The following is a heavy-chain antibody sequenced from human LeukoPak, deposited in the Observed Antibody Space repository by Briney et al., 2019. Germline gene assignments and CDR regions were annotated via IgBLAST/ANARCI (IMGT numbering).Heavy chain of an antibody. CDR1: GGSISSGDYY. D-gene: IGHD6-19*01. Sequence: SETLSLTCTVSGGSISSGDYYWSWIRQPPGKGLEWIGYIYYSGSTYYNPSLKSRVTISVDTSKNQFSLKLSSVTAAATAVYYCAREIGSGFPNDYWGQGTLVTVSS. J-gene: IGHJ4*02. CDR2: IYYSGST. CDR3: AREIGSGFPNDY. V-gene: IGHV4-30-4*08.